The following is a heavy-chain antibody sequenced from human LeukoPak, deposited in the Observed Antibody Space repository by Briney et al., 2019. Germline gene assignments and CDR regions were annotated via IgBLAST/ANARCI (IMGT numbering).Heavy chain of an antibody. Sequence: GWSLRLSCVASGFTFSNFAMNWVRQAPGKRLEWVSSIIGRGVDTYHADSVQGRFTISRDNSKNTLYLQMNSLRVEDTAVYYCAKAPLSGCSGARCYYLDTWGQGALITVSS. CDR3: AKAPLSGCSGARCYYLDT. CDR1: GFTFSNFA. D-gene: IGHD2-15*01. J-gene: IGHJ5*02. CDR2: IIGRGVDT. V-gene: IGHV3-23*01.